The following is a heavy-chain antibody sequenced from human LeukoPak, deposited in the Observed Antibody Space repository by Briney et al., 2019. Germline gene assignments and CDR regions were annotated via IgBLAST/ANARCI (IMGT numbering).Heavy chain of an antibody. Sequence: GGSLRLSCAASGFTFSNYGMHWVRQAPGKGLEWVAVISYDGSNKYYADSVKGRFTISRDNSKNTPYLQMNSLRAEDTAVYYCARGGNMITFGGVIVPDYFDYWGQGTLVTVSS. CDR2: ISYDGSNK. D-gene: IGHD3-16*02. J-gene: IGHJ4*02. CDR1: GFTFSNYG. CDR3: ARGGNMITFGGVIVPDYFDY. V-gene: IGHV3-30*19.